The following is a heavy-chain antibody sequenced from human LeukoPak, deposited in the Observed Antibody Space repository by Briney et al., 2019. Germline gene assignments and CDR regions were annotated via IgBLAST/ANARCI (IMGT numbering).Heavy chain of an antibody. CDR1: GFTFSSYW. V-gene: IGHV3-7*03. CDR3: AKSPASYYYDSSGYVDY. Sequence: GGSLRLSCVASGFTFSSYWMSWVRQAPGKGLEWVANIKQDGSEKYYVDSVKGRFTISRDNSKNTLYLQMNSLRAEDTAVYYCAKSPASYYYDSSGYVDYWGQGTLVTVSS. CDR2: IKQDGSEK. D-gene: IGHD3-22*01. J-gene: IGHJ4*02.